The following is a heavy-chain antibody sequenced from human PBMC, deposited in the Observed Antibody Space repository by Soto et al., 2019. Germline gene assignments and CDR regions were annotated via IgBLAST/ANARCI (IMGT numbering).Heavy chain of an antibody. J-gene: IGHJ5*02. CDR1: GASISSYY. Sequence: ETLSLTCTVSGASISSYYWSWIRQPPGKGLEWIGYIYYSGSTDYNPSLKSRVTISIDTSKNQFSLKLSSVTAADTAVYYCARGPRTGMIRGMTITYWFDPWGQGTLVTVSS. V-gene: IGHV4-59*01. CDR3: ARGPRTGMIRGMTITYWFDP. D-gene: IGHD3-10*01. CDR2: IYYSGST.